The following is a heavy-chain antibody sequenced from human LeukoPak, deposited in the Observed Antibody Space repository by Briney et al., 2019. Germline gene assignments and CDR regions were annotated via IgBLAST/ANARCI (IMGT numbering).Heavy chain of an antibody. V-gene: IGHV3-33*01. CDR1: GFTFSSFG. J-gene: IGHJ5*02. CDR3: VRGVGVSRFNYLDP. Sequence: PGGSPRLSCAASGFTFSSFGMHWVRQAPGKGLEWVAVKGRFTISRDNSKTTLYLHMNSLRDDDTAVYYCVRGVGVSRFNYLDPWGEGTLVIVSS. D-gene: IGHD1-7*01.